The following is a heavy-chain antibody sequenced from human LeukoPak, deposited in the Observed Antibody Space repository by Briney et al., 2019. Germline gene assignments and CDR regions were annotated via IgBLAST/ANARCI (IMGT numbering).Heavy chain of an antibody. Sequence: SVKVSCKASGGTFSSYAISRVRQAPGQGLEWMGRIIPILGIANYAQKFQGRVTITADKSTSTAYMELSSLRSEDTAVYYCAREGSSSWYFDYWGQGTLVTVSS. D-gene: IGHD6-13*01. CDR3: AREGSSSWYFDY. CDR1: GGTFSSYA. J-gene: IGHJ4*02. V-gene: IGHV1-69*04. CDR2: IIPILGIA.